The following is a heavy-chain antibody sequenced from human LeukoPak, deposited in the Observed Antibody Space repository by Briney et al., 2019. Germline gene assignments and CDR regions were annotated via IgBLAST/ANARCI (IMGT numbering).Heavy chain of an antibody. D-gene: IGHD2-15*01. J-gene: IGHJ6*02. CDR3: ARGGSFPINYYGMRV. CDR2: IYSGGST. CDR1: GFIVSSNY. Sequence: GGSLRLSCAASGFIVSSNYMSWVRQAPGKGLEWVSVIYSGGSTHYADSVKGRFTISRDTSKNALYLQMNSLRAEDTAVYYCARGGSFPINYYGMRVWGQGTTVTVSS. V-gene: IGHV3-53*01.